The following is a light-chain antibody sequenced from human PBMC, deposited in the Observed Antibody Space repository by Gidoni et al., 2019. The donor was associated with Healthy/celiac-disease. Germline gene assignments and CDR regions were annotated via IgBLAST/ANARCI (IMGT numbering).Light chain of an antibody. CDR2: DVS. V-gene: IGLV2-11*01. J-gene: IGLJ2*01. CDR3: CSYAGSYSPVV. CDR1: SSDVGHFNY. Sequence: SALSQPRPVSGSPGQQVTIPCTGTSSDVGHFNYVSWYQQHPGNAPKLMIYDVSKRPSGVPDRFSGSKSGNTASLTISGLQAEDEADYYCCSYAGSYSPVVFGGGTKLTVL.